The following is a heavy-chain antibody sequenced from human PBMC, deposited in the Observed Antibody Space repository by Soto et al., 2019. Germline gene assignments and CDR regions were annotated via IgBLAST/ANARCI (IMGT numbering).Heavy chain of an antibody. CDR2: INPNSGGT. CDR3: ARARGWFGDENWFDP. CDR1: GYTFTGYY. J-gene: IGHJ5*02. V-gene: IGHV1-2*02. D-gene: IGHD3-10*01. Sequence: SVKVSCKASGYTFTGYYMHWVRQAPGQGLEWMGWINPNSGGTNYAQKFQGRVTMTRDTSISTAYMELSRLRSDDTAVYYCARARGWFGDENWFDPWGQGTLVTVSS.